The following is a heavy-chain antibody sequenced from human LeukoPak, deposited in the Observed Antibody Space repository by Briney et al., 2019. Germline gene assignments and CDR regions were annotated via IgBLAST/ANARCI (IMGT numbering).Heavy chain of an antibody. CDR2: IYYSGST. D-gene: IGHD5-18*01. J-gene: IGHJ4*02. V-gene: IGHV4-59*01. Sequence: PSVTLSLTCTVSGGSISSYYWSWIRQPPGKGLEWIGYIYYSGSTNYNPSLKSRVTISLDTSKNQFSLKLSSVTAADTAVHYCARIVPYNYGHVDKWGQGTLVTV. CDR1: GGSISSYY. CDR3: ARIVPYNYGHVDK.